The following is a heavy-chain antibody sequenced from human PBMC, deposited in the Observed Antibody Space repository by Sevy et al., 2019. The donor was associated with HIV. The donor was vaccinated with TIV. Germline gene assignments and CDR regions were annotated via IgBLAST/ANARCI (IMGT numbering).Heavy chain of an antibody. CDR1: GFIFSSNL. D-gene: IGHD3-10*01. CDR3: ARPAYGGPDY. CDR2: IGGGGNST. Sequence: GGSLRLSCAASGFIFSSNLMHWVRQAPGKGLVWVSRIGGGGNSTTYADSVKGRFTISRDNAKNTLYLQMNSLRAEDTAVYYSARPAYGGPDYWGQGSLVTVSS. V-gene: IGHV3-74*01. J-gene: IGHJ4*02.